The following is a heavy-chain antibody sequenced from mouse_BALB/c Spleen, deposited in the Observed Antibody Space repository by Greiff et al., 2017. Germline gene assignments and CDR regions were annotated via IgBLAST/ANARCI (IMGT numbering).Heavy chain of an antibody. Sequence: VQLQQPGAELVKPGASVKLSCKASGYTFTSYWMHWVKQRPGQGLEWIGEINPSNGRTNYNEKFKSKATLTVDKSSSTAYMQLSSLTSEDSAVYYGAGSITTVVANAMDYWGQGTSVTVSS. CDR1: GYTFTSYW. V-gene: IGHV1S81*02. J-gene: IGHJ4*01. D-gene: IGHD1-1*01. CDR3: AGSITTVVANAMDY. CDR2: INPSNGRT.